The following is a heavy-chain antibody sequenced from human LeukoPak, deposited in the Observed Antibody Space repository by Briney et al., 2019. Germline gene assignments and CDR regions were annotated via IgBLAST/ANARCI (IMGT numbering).Heavy chain of an antibody. CDR1: GFTFSSYA. J-gene: IGHJ4*02. V-gene: IGHV3-23*01. CDR2: ISGSGGST. CDR3: AKDGTSIGQQLGDY. Sequence: GGSLRLSCAASGFTFSSYAMSWVRQAPGKGLEWVSAISGSGGSTYYADSVKGRFTISRDNSKNTLYLQMNSLRAEDTAVYDCAKDGTSIGQQLGDYWGQGTLVTVSS. D-gene: IGHD6-13*01.